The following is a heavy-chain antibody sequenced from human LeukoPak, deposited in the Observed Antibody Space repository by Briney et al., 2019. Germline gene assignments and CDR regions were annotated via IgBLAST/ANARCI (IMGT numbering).Heavy chain of an antibody. Sequence: PGGSLRLSCAASGFTFSSYWMHWVRHAPGKGMVWVSGIKSDGTITHYADSVKGRFTISRDNAKNTLYLQMNSLRAEDTAVYYCASGSIRTGGKDYWGQGTLVTVSS. J-gene: IGHJ4*02. D-gene: IGHD7-27*01. V-gene: IGHV3-74*01. CDR2: IKSDGTIT. CDR3: ASGSIRTGGKDY. CDR1: GFTFSSYW.